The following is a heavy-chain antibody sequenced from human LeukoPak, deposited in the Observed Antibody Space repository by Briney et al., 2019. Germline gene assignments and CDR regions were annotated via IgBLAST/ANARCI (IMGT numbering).Heavy chain of an antibody. CDR2: ISGSGGST. D-gene: IGHD3-9*01. V-gene: IGHV3-23*01. Sequence: GGSLRLSCAASGFTFSSYAMSWVRQAPGKGLEWVSAISGSGGSTYYADSVKGRYTISRDNSKNTLYLQMNSLRAEDTAVYYCAKDQQVLRYFDWSMGDYFDYWGQGTLVTVSS. J-gene: IGHJ4*02. CDR3: AKDQQVLRYFDWSMGDYFDY. CDR1: GFTFSSYA.